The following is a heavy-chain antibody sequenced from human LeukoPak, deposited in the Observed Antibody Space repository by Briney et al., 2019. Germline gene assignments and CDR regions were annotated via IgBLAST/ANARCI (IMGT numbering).Heavy chain of an antibody. V-gene: IGHV1-46*01. CDR3: ARSAARLNRFDP. Sequence: ASVKVSCKASGYTFTSYYMHWVRQAPAQGLEWMGIINPSGGSTSYAQKFQGRVTMTRDTSTSTVYMELSSLRSEDTAVYYCARSAARLNRFDPWGQGTLVTVSS. D-gene: IGHD6-6*01. CDR1: GYTFTSYY. CDR2: INPSGGST. J-gene: IGHJ5*02.